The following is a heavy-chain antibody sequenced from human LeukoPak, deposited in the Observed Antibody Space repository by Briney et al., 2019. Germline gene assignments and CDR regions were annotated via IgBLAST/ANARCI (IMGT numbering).Heavy chain of an antibody. CDR3: ARGGLGMTTVTKFDY. Sequence: APVKVSCKASGGTFSSYTISWVRQAPGQGLEWMGRIIPILGIANYAQKFQGRVTITADKSTSTAYMELSSLRSEDTAVYYCARGGLGMTTVTKFDYWGQGTLVTVSS. CDR2: IIPILGIA. D-gene: IGHD4-17*01. CDR1: GGTFSSYT. J-gene: IGHJ4*02. V-gene: IGHV1-69*02.